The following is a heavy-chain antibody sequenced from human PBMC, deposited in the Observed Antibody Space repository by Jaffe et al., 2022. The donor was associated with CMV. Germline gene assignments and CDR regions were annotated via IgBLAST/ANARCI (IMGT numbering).Heavy chain of an antibody. CDR1: GFTFSSYW. J-gene: IGHJ6*02. D-gene: IGHD4-17*01. V-gene: IGHV3-7*01. CDR3: ARSSYGDSEDYGMDV. CDR2: IKQDGSEK. Sequence: EVQLVESGGGLVQPGGSLRLSCAASGFTFSSYWMSWVRQAPGKGLEWVANIKQDGSEKYYVDSVKGRFTISRDNAKNSLYLQMNSLRAEDTAVYYCARSSYGDSEDYGMDVWGQGTTVTVSS.